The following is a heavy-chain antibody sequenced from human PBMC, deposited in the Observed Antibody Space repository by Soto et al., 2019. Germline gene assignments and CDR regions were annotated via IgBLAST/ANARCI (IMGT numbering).Heavy chain of an antibody. CDR2: INPDGGGT. J-gene: IGHJ4*02. V-gene: IGHV1-46*01. CDR3: ARVGPYYESSGYYYFDY. Sequence: ASVKVSCKASGYTFTSYYMHWVRQAPGQGLEWMGIINPDGGGTTYAQRFQGRVTVTRDTSTRTVYMELSSLRSEDAAVYYCARVGPYYESSGYYYFDYWGQGTLVTVSS. D-gene: IGHD3-22*01. CDR1: GYTFTSYY.